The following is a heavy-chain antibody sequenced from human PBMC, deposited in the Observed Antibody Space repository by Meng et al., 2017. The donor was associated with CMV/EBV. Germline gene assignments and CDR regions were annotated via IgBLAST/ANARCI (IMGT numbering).Heavy chain of an antibody. D-gene: IGHD6-6*01. CDR1: GFTVSSYA. J-gene: IGHJ4*02. V-gene: IGHV3-30*04. CDR3: ARDLGEQLEGISGPRV. CDR2: ISYDGSNK. Sequence: GGSLRLSCAASGFTVSSYAMHWVRQAPGKGLEWVAVISYDGSNKYYADSVKGRFTISRDNSKNTLYLQMNSLRAEDTAVYYCARDLGEQLEGISGPRVWGQGTLVTVSS.